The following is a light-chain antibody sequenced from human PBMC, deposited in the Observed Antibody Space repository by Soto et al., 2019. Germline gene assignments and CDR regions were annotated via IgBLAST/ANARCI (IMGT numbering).Light chain of an antibody. CDR2: DVS. J-gene: IGLJ1*01. CDR1: SSDVGGYNY. CDR3: SSYTSSGTDV. Sequence: QSVLTQPASVSGSPVQSITISCTGTSSDVGGYNYVSWYQQHPGKAPKLMIYDVSNRPSGVSYRFSGSKSGNTASLTISGLQAEDEGDFYCSSYTSSGTDVFGTGTKVTVL. V-gene: IGLV2-14*03.